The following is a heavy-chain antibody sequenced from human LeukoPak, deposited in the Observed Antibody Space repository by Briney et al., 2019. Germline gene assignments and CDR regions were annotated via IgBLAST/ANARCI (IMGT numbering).Heavy chain of an antibody. CDR3: ARERGQDYYYGMDV. J-gene: IGHJ6*02. CDR1: GFTFSSYG. CDR2: IWYDGSNK. Sequence: GGSLRLSCAASGFTFSSYGMHWVRQAPGKGLEWVAVIWYDGSNKYYADSVKGRFTISRDNSKNTLCLQMNSLRAEDTAVYYCARERGQDYYYGMDVWGQGTTVTVSS. V-gene: IGHV3-33*01.